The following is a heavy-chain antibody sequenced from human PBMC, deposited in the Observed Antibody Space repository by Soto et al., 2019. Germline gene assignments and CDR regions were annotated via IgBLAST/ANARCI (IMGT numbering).Heavy chain of an antibody. Sequence: QVQLVQSETEVKKPGASVKVSCKTSGYTFTTYGISWVRQAPGQGLEWMGWINVYNDNTIYAQKLQGRVTMTTDTSTPTVYMELRSLRSDDTAVYYCALDLSVAGIHAYWGQGTLVTVSS. J-gene: IGHJ4*02. CDR2: INVYNDNT. CDR1: GYTFTTYG. V-gene: IGHV1-18*01. D-gene: IGHD6-19*01. CDR3: ALDLSVAGIHAY.